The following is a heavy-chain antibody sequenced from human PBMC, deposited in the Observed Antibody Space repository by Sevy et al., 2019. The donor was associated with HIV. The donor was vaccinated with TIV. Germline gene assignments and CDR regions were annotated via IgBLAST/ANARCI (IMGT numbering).Heavy chain of an antibody. J-gene: IGHJ4*02. D-gene: IGHD6-19*01. V-gene: IGHV1-69*13. CDR3: ARGGGNGWYYFDY. Sequence: SVKVSCKASGGTFSSYGISWVRQAPGQGLEWMGGIIPILGTVNYAQKFQGRVTITADESTKTAYMELSSLRSEDTAVFYCARGGGNGWYYFDYWGQETLVTVSS. CDR2: IIPILGTV. CDR1: GGTFSSYG.